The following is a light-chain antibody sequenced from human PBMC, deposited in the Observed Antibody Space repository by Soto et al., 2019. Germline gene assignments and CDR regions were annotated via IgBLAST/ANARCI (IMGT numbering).Light chain of an antibody. V-gene: IGLV2-14*01. CDR1: NSDVGAYDF. CDR2: GVT. Sequence: QSALTQPASVSGSPGQSITISCSGTNSDVGAYDFVSWYQHYPGKAPKLLIFGVTNRPSGVSNRFSGSKSGNTASLTISGLQAEDEADYYCVSYTTSTTRVFGGGTKVTVL. CDR3: VSYTTSTTRV. J-gene: IGLJ3*02.